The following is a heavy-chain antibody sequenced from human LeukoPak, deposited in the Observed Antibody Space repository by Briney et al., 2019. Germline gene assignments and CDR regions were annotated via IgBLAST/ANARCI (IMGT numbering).Heavy chain of an antibody. V-gene: IGHV1-69*06. CDR3: AKATVEMATITAFDI. D-gene: IGHD5-24*01. J-gene: IGHJ3*02. Sequence: SVKVSCKASGYTFTSYGISWVRQAPGQGLEWMGGIIPIFGTANYAQKFQGRVTITADKSTSTAYMELSSLRSEDTAVYYCAKATVEMATITAFDIWGQGTMVTVSS. CDR2: IIPIFGTA. CDR1: GYTFTSYG.